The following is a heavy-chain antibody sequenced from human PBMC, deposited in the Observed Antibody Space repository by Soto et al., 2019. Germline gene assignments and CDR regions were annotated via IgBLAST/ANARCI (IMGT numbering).Heavy chain of an antibody. CDR3: AKNREVAIPKYYFDY. CDR1: GFAFSSYG. Sequence: QVQLVESGGGVVQPGRSLRLSCAASGFAFSSYGIHWVRQAPGKGLEWVEIISYDGSNKYYADSVRGRFTVSRDNSKNKLYLQMNSLRAEDTAVYYWAKNREVAIPKYYFDYWGQGTLVTVSS. V-gene: IGHV3-30*18. CDR2: ISYDGSNK. D-gene: IGHD2-21*01. J-gene: IGHJ4*02.